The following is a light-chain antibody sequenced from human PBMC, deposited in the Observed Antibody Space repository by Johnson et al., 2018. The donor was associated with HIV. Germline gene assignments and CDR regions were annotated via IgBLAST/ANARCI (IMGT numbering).Light chain of an antibody. CDR2: DNN. CDR1: SSNIGNNY. CDR3: GTWDSSLSAYV. J-gene: IGLJ1*01. Sequence: QSVLTQPPSVSAAPGQKVTISCSGSSSNIGNNYVSWYQQLPGTAPKLLIYDNNKRPSGIPDRFSGSKSGTSATLGITGLRTGDEADYYCGTWDSSLSAYVCGTWTTVTVL. V-gene: IGLV1-51*01.